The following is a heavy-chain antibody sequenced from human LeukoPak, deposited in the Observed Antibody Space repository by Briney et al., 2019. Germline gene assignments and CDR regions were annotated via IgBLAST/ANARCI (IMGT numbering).Heavy chain of an antibody. D-gene: IGHD6-19*01. J-gene: IGHJ4*02. CDR2: ISGSGGST. V-gene: IGHV3-23*01. CDR3: AKDRGDSSGWYDVYYFDY. CDR1: GFTFSSYA. Sequence: GGSLRLSCAASGFTFSSYAMSWVRQAPGKGLEWVLAISGSGGSTYYADSVKGRFTISRDNSKNTLYLQMNSLRAEDTAVYYCAKDRGDSSGWYDVYYFDYWGQGTLVTVSS.